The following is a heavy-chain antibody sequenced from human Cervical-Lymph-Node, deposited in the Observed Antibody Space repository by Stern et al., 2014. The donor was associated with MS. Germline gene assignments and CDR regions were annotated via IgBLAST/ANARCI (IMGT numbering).Heavy chain of an antibody. CDR1: GGSISSYY. CDR3: ARDLRFGYDFWSGFGGAFDS. D-gene: IGHD3-3*01. J-gene: IGHJ4*02. CDR2: IYYTGST. Sequence: QLQLQESGPGLVKPSETLSLTCTVSGGSISSYYWTWIRQPPGKGLEWIGYIYYTGSTNYNPSLKSRVTISADTSKNQFSLKLSSVTAADTAVYYCARDLRFGYDFWSGFGGAFDSWGQGILVTVSS. V-gene: IGHV4-59*01.